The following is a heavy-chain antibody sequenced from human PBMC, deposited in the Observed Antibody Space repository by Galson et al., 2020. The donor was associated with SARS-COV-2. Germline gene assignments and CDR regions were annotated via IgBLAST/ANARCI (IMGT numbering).Heavy chain of an antibody. D-gene: IGHD5-12*01. CDR2: IYSSLRGGNS. V-gene: IGHV3-53*01. CDR1: GFTVNSDH. J-gene: IGHJ4*02. Sequence: GESLKISCEVTGFTVNSDHMNWVRQAPGKGLEWVSVIYSSLRGGNSYYADSVSGRFSVSRDKSRNTLYLQMNSLRAEDTAVYYCARDKAGDGYAKFDYWGQGTLVTVSS. CDR3: ARDKAGDGYAKFDY.